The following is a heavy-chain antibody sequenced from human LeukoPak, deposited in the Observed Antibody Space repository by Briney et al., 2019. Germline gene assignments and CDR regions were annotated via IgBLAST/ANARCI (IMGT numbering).Heavy chain of an antibody. Sequence: ASVKVSCKASGYTFTRYGISWVRQAPGQGLEWMGWISTYNGHTKYAQEFQGRVTMTTDTSTSTLYMELRSLRSDDTAVYYCARNYKVGATTGAGYWGQGTLVTVSS. V-gene: IGHV1-18*01. CDR2: ISTYNGHT. J-gene: IGHJ4*02. D-gene: IGHD1-26*01. CDR1: GYTFTRYG. CDR3: ARNYKVGATTGAGY.